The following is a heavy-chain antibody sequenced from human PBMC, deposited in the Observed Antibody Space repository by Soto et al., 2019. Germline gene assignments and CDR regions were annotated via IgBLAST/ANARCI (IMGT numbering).Heavy chain of an antibody. V-gene: IGHV3-30*18. Sequence: GGSLRLSCAASGFTFSSYGMHWVRQAPGKGLEWVAVISYDGSNKYYADSVKGRFTISRDNSKNTLYLQMNSLRAEDTAVYYCAKDRSPWLKWELRALGYWGQGTLVTVSS. CDR2: ISYDGSNK. CDR3: AKDRSPWLKWELRALGY. J-gene: IGHJ4*02. CDR1: GFTFSSYG. D-gene: IGHD1-26*01.